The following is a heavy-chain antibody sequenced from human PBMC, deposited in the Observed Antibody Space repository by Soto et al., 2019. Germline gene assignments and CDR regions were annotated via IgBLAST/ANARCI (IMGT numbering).Heavy chain of an antibody. Sequence: EVQLVESGGGLVQPGGSLRLSCAASGFTFSSYSMNWDRQAPGKGLEWVSYISSSSSTIYYADSVKGRFTISRDNAKNSLYLQMNSLRAEDTAVYYCARDKFPPPGSSSDYYYYYMDVWGKGTTVTVSS. CDR3: ARDKFPPPGSSSDYYYYYMDV. D-gene: IGHD6-6*01. CDR2: ISSSSSTI. J-gene: IGHJ6*03. CDR1: GFTFSSYS. V-gene: IGHV3-48*01.